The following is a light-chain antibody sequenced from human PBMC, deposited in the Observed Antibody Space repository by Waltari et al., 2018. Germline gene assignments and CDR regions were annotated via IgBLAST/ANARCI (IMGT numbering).Light chain of an antibody. V-gene: IGLV2-14*03. Sequence: QSALTQPASVSGSPGQSITISCTGTSSDVGGYNYVSWYQQHPGRAPKLMIYDVTKRPSGVSTRCAGSKSGNTASLTISGLQDEDEADYYCCSYTSSRTWVCGGGTKLTVL. CDR2: DVT. CDR1: SSDVGGYNY. CDR3: CSYTSSRTWV. J-gene: IGLJ3*02.